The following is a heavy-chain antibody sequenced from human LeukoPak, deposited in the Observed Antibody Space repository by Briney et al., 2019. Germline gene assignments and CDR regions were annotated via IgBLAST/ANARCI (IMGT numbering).Heavy chain of an antibody. CDR3: ARDFFHGHCAGLSCFLLDY. J-gene: IGHJ4*02. V-gene: IGHV1-18*01. CDR2: ISANNGDT. CDR1: GYTFTRYG. Sequence: GVSVKVSCKASGYTFTRYGISWVRQAPGQGLEWMGWISANNGDTNSAQKFQGRVTMTTDTSTSTAYMELRSLRSDDTAVYYCARDFFHGHCAGLSCFLLDYWGQGSLVTVSS. D-gene: IGHD2-15*01.